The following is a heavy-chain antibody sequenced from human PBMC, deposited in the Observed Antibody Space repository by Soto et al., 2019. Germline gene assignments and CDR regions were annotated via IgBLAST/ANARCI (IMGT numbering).Heavy chain of an antibody. CDR2: INTDGIST. CDR1: GFTFGDYW. CDR3: VRGIAADY. Sequence: GGSLRLSCAASGFTFGDYWMQWVRQVPGKGLVWVSRINTDGISTTYADSVKGRFTISRDNAKNTLYLQMNSLRAEDTAMYYCVRGIAADYWGQGTLVTVSS. D-gene: IGHD6-13*01. J-gene: IGHJ4*02. V-gene: IGHV3-74*03.